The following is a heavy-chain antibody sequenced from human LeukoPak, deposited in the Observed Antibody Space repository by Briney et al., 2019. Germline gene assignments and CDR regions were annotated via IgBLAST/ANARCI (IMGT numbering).Heavy chain of an antibody. CDR2: ISYSGST. Sequence: SETLSLTCTVSGGSISSSSYYWGWIRQPPGKGLEWIGGISYSGSTYYNPSLKSRVTISADTPKNQFSLKLSSVTATDTAVYYCASGGSSSWYRWFDPWGQGTLVTVSS. D-gene: IGHD6-13*01. CDR3: ASGGSSSWYRWFDP. J-gene: IGHJ5*02. V-gene: IGHV4-39*01. CDR1: GGSISSSSYY.